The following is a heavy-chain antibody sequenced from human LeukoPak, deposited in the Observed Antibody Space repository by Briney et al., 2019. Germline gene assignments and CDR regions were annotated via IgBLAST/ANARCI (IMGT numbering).Heavy chain of an antibody. V-gene: IGHV3-48*03. Sequence: GGSLRLSCAASGFTFSSYEMNWVRQAPGKGLEWVSYISSSGSTIYYADSVKGRFTISRDNAKNSLYLQMNSLRAEDTAVYYCARARYSSGWFKPLWYFDYWGQGTLVTVSS. D-gene: IGHD6-19*01. CDR2: ISSSGSTI. CDR1: GFTFSSYE. J-gene: IGHJ4*02. CDR3: ARARYSSGWFKPLWYFDY.